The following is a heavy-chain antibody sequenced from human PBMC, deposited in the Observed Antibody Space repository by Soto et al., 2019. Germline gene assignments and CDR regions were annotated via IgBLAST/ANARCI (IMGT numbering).Heavy chain of an antibody. CDR3: TRGDYLDDY. J-gene: IGHJ4*02. CDR2: ISGSGGST. CDR1: GFTFSSYA. Sequence: GGSLRLSCAASGFTFSSYAISWVRQAPGKGLGWVSTISGSGGSTFYADSVKRRFTISRDNSKNTLYLQMNSLRVEDTATYYCTRGDYLDDYWGQGTQVIVSS. V-gene: IGHV3-23*01. D-gene: IGHD4-17*01.